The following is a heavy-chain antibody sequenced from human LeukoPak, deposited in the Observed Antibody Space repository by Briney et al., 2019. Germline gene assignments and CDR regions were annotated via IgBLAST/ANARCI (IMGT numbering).Heavy chain of an antibody. CDR3: ARDPGYCSGGSCYWNYFDY. J-gene: IGHJ4*02. V-gene: IGHV4-59*01. CDR1: GGSISSYY. D-gene: IGHD2-15*01. CDR2: IYYSGST. Sequence: PSETLSLTCTVSGGSISSYYWSWIRQPPGKGLEWIGYIYYSGSTNYNPSLKSRVTISVDTSKNQFSLKLSSVTAADTAVYYCARDPGYCSGGSCYWNYFDYWGQGTLVTVSS.